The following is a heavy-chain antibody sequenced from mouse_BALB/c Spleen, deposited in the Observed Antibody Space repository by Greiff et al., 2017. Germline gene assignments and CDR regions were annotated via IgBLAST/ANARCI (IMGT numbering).Heavy chain of an antibody. Sequence: EVQLQQSGAELVRPGASVKLSCKASGFNFTDYYMHWVKQRPEQGLEWIGWIDPENGSTIYDPKFQGKANITADTSSNTAYLQLNSLTSEDTAVYCFASVDDNPMAYWGQGTLVTVSA. J-gene: IGHJ3*01. D-gene: IGHD6-5*01. CDR2: IDPENGST. CDR3: ASVDDNPMAY. CDR1: GFNFTDYY. V-gene: IGHV14-1*02.